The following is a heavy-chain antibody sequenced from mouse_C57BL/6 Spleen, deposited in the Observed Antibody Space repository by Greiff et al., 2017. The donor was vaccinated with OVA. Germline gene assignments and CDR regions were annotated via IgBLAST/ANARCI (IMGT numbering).Heavy chain of an antibody. J-gene: IGHJ4*01. Sequence: EVQLQQSGPELVKPGASVKISCKASGYTFTDYYMNWVKQSHGKSLEWIGDINPNNGGTSYNQKFKGKATLTVDKSSSTAYMELRSLTSEDSAVYYCAREGLFITTGGYAMDYWGQGTSVTVSS. D-gene: IGHD1-1*01. CDR2: INPNNGGT. V-gene: IGHV1-26*01. CDR3: AREGLFITTGGYAMDY. CDR1: GYTFTDYY.